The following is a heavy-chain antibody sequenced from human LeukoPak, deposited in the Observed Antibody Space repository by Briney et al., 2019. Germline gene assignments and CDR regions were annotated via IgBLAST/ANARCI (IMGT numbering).Heavy chain of an antibody. D-gene: IGHD4-17*01. V-gene: IGHV3-7*01. CDR2: IKQDGSEK. CDR1: GFTLSSYW. Sequence: PGGSLRLSCAASGFTLSSYWMSWVRQAPGKGLEWVANIKQDGSEKYYVDSVKGRFTISRDNAKNSLYLQMNSLRAEDTAVYYCAINDYGDPYYFDYWGQGTLVTVSS. CDR3: AINDYGDPYYFDY. J-gene: IGHJ4*02.